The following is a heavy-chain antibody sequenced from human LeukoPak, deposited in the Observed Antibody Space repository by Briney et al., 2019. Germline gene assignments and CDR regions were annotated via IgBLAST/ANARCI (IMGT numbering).Heavy chain of an antibody. V-gene: IGHV4-4*02. CDR1: GGSISSSNW. CDR2: IYHYGST. D-gene: IGHD3-22*01. J-gene: IGHJ4*02. CDR3: ARRGGNYHYYDSSGYRYFDY. Sequence: PSETLSLTCAVSGGSISSSNWWSWVRQPPGKGLEWIGEIYHYGSTNYNPSLKSRVTISVDTSKNQFSLKLSSVTAADTAVYYCARRGGNYHYYDSSGYRYFDYWGQGTLVTVSS.